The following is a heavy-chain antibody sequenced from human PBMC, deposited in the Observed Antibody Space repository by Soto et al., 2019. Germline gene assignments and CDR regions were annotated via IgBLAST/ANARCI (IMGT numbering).Heavy chain of an antibody. CDR2: IIPIFGTA. Sequence: ASVKVSCKASGGTFSSYAISWVRQAPGQGLEWMGGIIPIFGTANYAQKFQGRVTITADESTSTAYMELSSLRSEDTAVYYCARDPGFGIQLGYFDYWGQGTLVTVSS. V-gene: IGHV1-69*13. CDR1: GGTFSSYA. D-gene: IGHD5-18*01. J-gene: IGHJ4*02. CDR3: ARDPGFGIQLGYFDY.